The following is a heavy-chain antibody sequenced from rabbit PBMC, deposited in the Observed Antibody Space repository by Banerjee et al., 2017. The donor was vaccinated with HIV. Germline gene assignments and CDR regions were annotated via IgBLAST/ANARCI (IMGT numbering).Heavy chain of an antibody. V-gene: IGHV1S40*01. Sequence: WAQGRFTISKPSSTSVTLQMTSLTAADTATYFCARDEDGGGFLYDLWGQGTLVTVS. J-gene: IGHJ4*01. D-gene: IGHD1-1*01. CDR3: ARDEDGGGFLYDL.